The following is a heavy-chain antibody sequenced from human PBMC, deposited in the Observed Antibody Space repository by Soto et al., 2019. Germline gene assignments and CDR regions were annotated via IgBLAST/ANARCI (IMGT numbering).Heavy chain of an antibody. D-gene: IGHD2-2*02. Sequence: GGSLRLSCAASGFTFSSYAMSWVRQAPGKGLEWVSAISGSGGSTYYADSVKGRFTISRDNSKNTLYLQMNSLRAEDTAVYYCAKATGPHCSSTSCYRGPNYYYYGMDVWGQGTTVTVSS. V-gene: IGHV3-23*01. J-gene: IGHJ6*02. CDR2: ISGSGGST. CDR3: AKATGPHCSSTSCYRGPNYYYYGMDV. CDR1: GFTFSSYA.